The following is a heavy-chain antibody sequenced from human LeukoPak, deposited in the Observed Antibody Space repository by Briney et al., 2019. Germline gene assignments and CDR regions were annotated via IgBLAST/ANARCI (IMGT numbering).Heavy chain of an antibody. V-gene: IGHV3-7*01. CDR3: ARDRGNGFNSYFFDY. Sequence: GGSLRLSCAASGFTFSDYWMSWVRQAPGKGLEWVANIKQDGSEKYSVDSVKGRFTTSRDNAKNSLFLQMNSLRAEDTALYYCARDRGNGFNSYFFDYWGQGTLVTVSS. CDR2: IKQDGSEK. D-gene: IGHD5-24*01. CDR1: GFTFSDYW. J-gene: IGHJ4*02.